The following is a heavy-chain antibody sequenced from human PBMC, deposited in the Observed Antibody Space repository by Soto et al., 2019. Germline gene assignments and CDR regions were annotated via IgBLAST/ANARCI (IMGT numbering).Heavy chain of an antibody. CDR1: GFTFSSYA. CDR3: VNFWSGYYSFDY. D-gene: IGHD3-3*01. J-gene: IGHJ4*02. V-gene: IGHV3-23*01. CDR2: ISGSGGST. Sequence: GGSLRLSCAASGFTFSSYAMSWVRQAPGKGLEWVSAISGSGGSTYYADSVKGRFTISRDNSKNTLYLQMNSLRAEDTAVYYCVNFWSGYYSFDYWGQGTLVTVSS.